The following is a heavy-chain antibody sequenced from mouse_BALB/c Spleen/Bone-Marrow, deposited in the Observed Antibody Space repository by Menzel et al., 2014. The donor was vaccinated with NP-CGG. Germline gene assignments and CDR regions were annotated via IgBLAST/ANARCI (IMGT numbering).Heavy chain of an antibody. CDR1: GFDFSRYW. J-gene: IGHJ1*01. D-gene: IGHD2-3*01. CDR3: ARRGWSSYWYLDV. CDR2: INPDSSTI. V-gene: IGHV4-1*02. Sequence: EVKLMESGGGLVRPGGSLKLSCAASGFDFSRYWMSWVRQAPGKGLEWIGEINPDSSTINYTPSLKDKFIISRDNAKNTLYLQMSKVRSEDTALYYCARRGWSSYWYLDVWGAGTTVTVSS.